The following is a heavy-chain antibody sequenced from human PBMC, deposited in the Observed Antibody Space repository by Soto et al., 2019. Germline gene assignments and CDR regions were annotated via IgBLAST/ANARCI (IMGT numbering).Heavy chain of an antibody. J-gene: IGHJ4*02. Sequence: EVQLLESGGGLVQPGGSLRLSCAASGFTFSSYAMNWVRQAPGQGLEWVSTVSDSGGSTYYADSVQGRFTISRDNSKNTLFLHMNSLGAEDTAIYYCARTIVEGVVHAFDFWGQGTLVTVSS. CDR2: VSDSGGST. CDR3: ARTIVEGVVHAFDF. V-gene: IGHV3-23*01. CDR1: GFTFSSYA. D-gene: IGHD1-26*01.